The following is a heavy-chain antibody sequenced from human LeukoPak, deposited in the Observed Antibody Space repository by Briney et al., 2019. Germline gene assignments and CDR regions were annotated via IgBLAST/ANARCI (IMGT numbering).Heavy chain of an antibody. CDR1: GGSISSYY. J-gene: IGHJ4*02. CDR2: IYYSGST. D-gene: IGHD6-13*01. CDR3: ARHGYSSSWYSSVGDY. Sequence: SETLSLTCTVSGGSISSYYWSWIRQPPGKGLGWIGYIYYSGSTNYNPSLKSRVTISVDTSKNQFSLKLSSVTAADTAVYYCARHGYSSSWYSSVGDYWGQGTLVTVSS. V-gene: IGHV4-59*08.